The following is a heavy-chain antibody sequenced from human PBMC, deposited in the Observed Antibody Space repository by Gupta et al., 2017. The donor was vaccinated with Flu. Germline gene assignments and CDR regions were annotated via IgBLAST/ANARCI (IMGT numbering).Heavy chain of an antibody. J-gene: IGHJ2*01. V-gene: IGHV3-23*01. D-gene: IGHD2-15*01. Sequence: WVRPAPGKGLGWVAGVGEGGCSTLNADSAKGRFTIYRDKSTNTVYLHINSLRVVDTAVYYCAKEGVYCSGGGCYSCGYGPFWGRGTLVTVSS. CDR2: VGEGGCST. CDR3: AKEGVYCSGGGCYSCGYGPF.